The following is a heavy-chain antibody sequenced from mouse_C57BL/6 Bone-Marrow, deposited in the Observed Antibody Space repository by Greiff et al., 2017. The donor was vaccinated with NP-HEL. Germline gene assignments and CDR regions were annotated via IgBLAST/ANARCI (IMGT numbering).Heavy chain of an antibody. Sequence: EVKLEESGGGLVQPGGSMKLSCVASGFTFSNYWMNWVRQSPEKGLEWVAQIRLKSDNYATHYAESVEGRFTISRDDSKSSVYLQMNNLRAEDTGIYYCTGGTTVSYYAMDYWGQGTSVTVSS. CDR1: GFTFSNYW. J-gene: IGHJ4*01. CDR2: IRLKSDNYAT. CDR3: TGGTTVSYYAMDY. D-gene: IGHD1-1*01. V-gene: IGHV6-3*01.